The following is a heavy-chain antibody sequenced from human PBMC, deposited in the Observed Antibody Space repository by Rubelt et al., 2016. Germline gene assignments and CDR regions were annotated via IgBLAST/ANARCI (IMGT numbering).Heavy chain of an antibody. CDR3: ARLGGGDAFDI. V-gene: IGHV3-11*04. Sequence: GRGLEWVSYISSSGSTIYYADSVKGRFTISRDNAKNSLYLQMNSLRAEDTAVYYCARLGGGDAFDIWGQGTMVTVSS. CDR2: ISSSGSTI. D-gene: IGHD3-16*01. J-gene: IGHJ3*02.